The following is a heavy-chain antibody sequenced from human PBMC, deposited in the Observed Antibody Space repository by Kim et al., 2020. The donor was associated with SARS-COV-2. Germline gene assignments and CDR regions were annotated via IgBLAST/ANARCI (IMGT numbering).Heavy chain of an antibody. V-gene: IGHV3-7*04. J-gene: IGHJ6*02. Sequence: GGSLRLSCAASGFTFSSYWMSWVRQAPGKGLEWVANIKQDGSEKYYVDSVKGRFTISRDNAKNSLYLQMNSLRAEDTAVYYCLRVTGTTNYYYYGMDVWGQGTTVTVSS. D-gene: IGHD1-20*01. CDR2: IKQDGSEK. CDR3: LRVTGTTNYYYYGMDV. CDR1: GFTFSSYW.